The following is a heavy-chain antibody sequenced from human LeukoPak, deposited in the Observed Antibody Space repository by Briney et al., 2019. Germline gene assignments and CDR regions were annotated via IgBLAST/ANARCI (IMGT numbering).Heavy chain of an antibody. Sequence: PSETLSLTCAVSGYSISSGYYWGWIRQPPGKGLEWIGSIYHSGSTYYNPSLKSRVTISVDTSKNQFSLKLNSVTAADTAVYYCARHRYYYDTSGYVFDCWGQGTLVTVSS. CDR2: IYHSGST. J-gene: IGHJ4*02. V-gene: IGHV4-38-2*01. CDR1: GYSISSGYY. CDR3: ARHRYYYDTSGYVFDC. D-gene: IGHD3-22*01.